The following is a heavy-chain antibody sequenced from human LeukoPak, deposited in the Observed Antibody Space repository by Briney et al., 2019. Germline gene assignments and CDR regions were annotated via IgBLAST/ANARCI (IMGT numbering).Heavy chain of an antibody. D-gene: IGHD5-18*01. V-gene: IGHV4-59*08. CDR2: IYYSGST. Sequence: PSETLSLTCTVSGGSISSYYWSWIRQPPGKGLEWIGYIYYSGSTNYNPSLKSRVTISVDTSKNQFSLSLTSVTAADTAVYYCTKRRGYSFGFDYYYMDVWGKGTTVTISS. CDR3: TKRRGYSFGFDYYYMDV. J-gene: IGHJ6*03. CDR1: GGSISSYY.